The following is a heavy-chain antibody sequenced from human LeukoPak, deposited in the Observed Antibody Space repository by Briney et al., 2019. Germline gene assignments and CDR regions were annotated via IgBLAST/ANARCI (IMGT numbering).Heavy chain of an antibody. CDR3: ASNYYDSNSFDY. Sequence: GGSLRLSCAASGFIFSSYTMSWVRQAPGKGLEWVSGISNSGSSTYYADSVKGRFTISRDNSKNTLYLQMNSLRAEDTAVYYCASNYYDSNSFDYWGQGTLVTVSS. J-gene: IGHJ4*02. CDR1: GFIFSSYT. CDR2: ISNSGSST. V-gene: IGHV3-23*01. D-gene: IGHD3-22*01.